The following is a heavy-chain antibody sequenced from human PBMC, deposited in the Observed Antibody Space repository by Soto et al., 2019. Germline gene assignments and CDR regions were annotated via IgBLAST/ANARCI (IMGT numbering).Heavy chain of an antibody. CDR1: GYTFTSSG. J-gene: IGHJ4*02. CDR2: ISAYNGET. CDR3: ARDSGSYMYVSD. D-gene: IGHD1-26*01. V-gene: IGHV1-18*01. Sequence: QVQLVQSGVEVKKPGASVKVSCKASGYTFTSSGFSWVRQAPGQGLEWMAWISAYNGETHYAQKFQGRVTMTTDTSTSTSYMELRSLRSDDTAVYYCARDSGSYMYVSDWGQGTLVTVSS.